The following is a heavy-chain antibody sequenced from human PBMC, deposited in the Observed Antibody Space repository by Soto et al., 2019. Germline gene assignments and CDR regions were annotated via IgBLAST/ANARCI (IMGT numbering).Heavy chain of an antibody. V-gene: IGHV2-5*02. CDR3: ATLTTDF. CDR1: GFSLTTGVG. CDR2: VYWDDDK. J-gene: IGHJ4*02. Sequence: ITLEESGPTLVIPTETLTLTCTFSGFSLTTGVGVGWVRQTPGKALEWLALVYWDDDKHYNPSLKTRLTITKDDSKGQVVLTMTKMDPADSATYYCATLTTDFWGPGTLVTVS.